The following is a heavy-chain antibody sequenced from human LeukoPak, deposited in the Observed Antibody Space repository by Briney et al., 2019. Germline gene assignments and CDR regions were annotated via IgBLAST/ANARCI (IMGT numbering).Heavy chain of an antibody. D-gene: IGHD3-10*01. J-gene: IGHJ4*02. CDR1: GGSFSSYY. CDR2: IYYSGST. CDR3: ARARRGSSYYTDY. Sequence: PSETLSLTCTVSGGSFSSYYWSWIRQPPGKGLEWSGYIYYSGSTIYNPSLKSRVTISVDTSKNQFSLKLSSVTAADTAVYYCARARRGSSYYTDYWGQGTLVTVSS. V-gene: IGHV4-59*01.